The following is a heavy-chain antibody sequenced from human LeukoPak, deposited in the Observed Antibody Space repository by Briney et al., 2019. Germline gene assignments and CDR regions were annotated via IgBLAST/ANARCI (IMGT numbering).Heavy chain of an antibody. CDR3: ARGRDDILTGYYILGGYFDY. J-gene: IGHJ4*02. V-gene: IGHV4-34*01. D-gene: IGHD3-9*01. CDR2: INHSGST. CDR1: GGSFSGYY. Sequence: SETLSLTCAVYGGSFSGYYWSWIRQPPGKGLERIGEINHSGSTNYNPSLKSRVTISVDTSKNQFSLKLSSVTAADTAVYYCARGRDDILTGYYILGGYFDYWGQGTLVTVSS.